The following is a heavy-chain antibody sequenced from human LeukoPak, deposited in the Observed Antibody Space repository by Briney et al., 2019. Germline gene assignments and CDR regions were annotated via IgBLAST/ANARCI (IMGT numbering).Heavy chain of an antibody. CDR1: GFTFSSYW. CDR2: IKQDGSEK. V-gene: IGHV3-7*01. J-gene: IGHJ4*02. Sequence: PGGSLRLSCAASGFTFSSYWMSWVRQAPGKGLEWVANIKQDGSEKYYVDSVKGRFTISRDNAKNSLYLQMNSLRAEDTAVYYCASPLGGYLVGWCYWGQGTLVTVSS. D-gene: IGHD3-22*01. CDR3: ASPLGGYLVGWCY.